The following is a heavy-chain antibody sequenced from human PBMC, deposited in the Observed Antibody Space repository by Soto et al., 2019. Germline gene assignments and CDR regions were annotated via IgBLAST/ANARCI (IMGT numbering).Heavy chain of an antibody. CDR1: EFSSSAYA. V-gene: IGHV3-30-3*01. CDR2: ISFDGNII. D-gene: IGHD3-9*01. J-gene: IGHJ4*02. Sequence: LRLSCAASEFSSSAYAMQWIRQAPGKGLEWVAVISFDGNIIHYADSVTGRFIISRDNSKNTLYLQMHSLSGEDTAVYYCARTFDTITYYFDYWGLGTLVTVSS. CDR3: ARTFDTITYYFDY.